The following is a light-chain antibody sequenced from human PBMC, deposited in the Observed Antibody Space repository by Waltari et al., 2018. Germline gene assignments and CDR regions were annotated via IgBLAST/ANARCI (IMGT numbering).Light chain of an antibody. CDR1: SSDVGGYNY. CDR2: EVS. V-gene: IGLV2-14*01. CDR3: SSYTSSSTLV. Sequence: QSALTQPASVSGSPGQSITISCAGPSSDVGGYNYVSWYQQPPDKAPQLVIYEVSHRPPGVSSRFSGSKSGNTASLTISGLRAEDEADYYCSSYTSSSTLVFGGGTKVTVL. J-gene: IGLJ2*01.